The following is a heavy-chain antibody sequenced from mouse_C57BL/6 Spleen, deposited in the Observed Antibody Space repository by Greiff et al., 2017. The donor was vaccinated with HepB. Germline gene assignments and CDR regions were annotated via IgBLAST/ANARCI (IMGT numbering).Heavy chain of an antibody. CDR3: ARRGKPYYFDY. J-gene: IGHJ2*01. V-gene: IGHV3-6*01. CDR1: GYSITSGYY. CDR2: ISYDGSN. Sequence: DVKLQESGPGLVKPSQSLSLTCSVTGYSITSGYYWNWIRQFPGNKLEWMGYISYDGSNNYNPSLKNRISITRDTSKNQFFLKLNSVTTEDTATYYCARRGKPYYFDYWGQGTTLTVSS.